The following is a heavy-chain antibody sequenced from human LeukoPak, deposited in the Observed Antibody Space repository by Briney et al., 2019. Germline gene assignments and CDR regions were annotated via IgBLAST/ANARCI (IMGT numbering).Heavy chain of an antibody. CDR3: ARRGRIAVAGKGPFDY. CDR1: GGSISSSSYY. J-gene: IGHJ4*02. Sequence: SETLSLTCTVSGGSISSSSYYWGWIRPPPGKGLEWIGSIYYSGSTYYNPSLKSRVTISVDTSKNQFSLKLSSVTAADTAVYYCARRGRIAVAGKGPFDYWGQGTLVTVSS. D-gene: IGHD6-19*01. V-gene: IGHV4-39*01. CDR2: IYYSGST.